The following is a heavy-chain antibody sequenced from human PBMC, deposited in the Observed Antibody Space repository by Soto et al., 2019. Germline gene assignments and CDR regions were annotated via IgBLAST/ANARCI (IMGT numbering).Heavy chain of an antibody. J-gene: IGHJ4*02. D-gene: IGHD1-26*01. CDR2: IHYFGST. V-gene: IGHV4-61*01. Sequence: PSETLSLTCTVSGGSLNSSSHYWSWIRQPPGKGLEWIGYIHYFGSTKYNPSLESRVVISVDTSKNQFSLKVPSVTAAGTAIYFCARGGSYVGFDSWGQGARVTVSS. CDR1: GGSLNSSSHY. CDR3: ARGGSYVGFDS.